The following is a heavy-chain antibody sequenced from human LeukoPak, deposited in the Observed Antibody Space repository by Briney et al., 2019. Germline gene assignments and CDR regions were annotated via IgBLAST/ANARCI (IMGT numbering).Heavy chain of an antibody. D-gene: IGHD6-19*01. CDR2: IRNDGNKY. CDR1: GFTFSTSG. J-gene: IGHJ4*02. V-gene: IGHV3-30*02. CDR3: ARERTVAGSFSPFGFDY. Sequence: GGSLRLSCVASGFTFSTSGMHWVRQSPGKGLDWVAFIRNDGNKYNYAESVKGRFTISRDNSKNTLYLQMNSLRAEDTAVYYCARERTVAGSFSPFGFDYWGQGTLVTVSS.